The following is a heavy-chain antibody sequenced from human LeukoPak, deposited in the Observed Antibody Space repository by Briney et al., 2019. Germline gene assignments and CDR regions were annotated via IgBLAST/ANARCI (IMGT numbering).Heavy chain of an antibody. J-gene: IGHJ6*02. CDR3: ASAPDYYYYGMDV. CDR2: IYYSGST. Sequence: SETLSLTCTVSGGSISSYYWSWIRQPPGKGLEWVGYIYYSGSTNYNPSLKSRVTISVDTSKNQFSLKLSSVTAADAAVYYCASAPDYYYYGMDVWGQGTTVTVSS. V-gene: IGHV4-59*01. CDR1: GGSISSYY.